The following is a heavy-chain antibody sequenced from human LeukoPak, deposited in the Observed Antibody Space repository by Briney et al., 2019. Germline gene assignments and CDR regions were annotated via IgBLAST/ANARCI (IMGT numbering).Heavy chain of an antibody. CDR1: GFTLSSYS. V-gene: IGHV3-48*01. J-gene: IGHJ3*02. CDR2: INSDIYSNTI. CDR3: ARWKYQLPADFGDAFDI. Sequence: GGSLRLSCAASGFTLSSYSMNWVRQAPGKGLEWISYINSDIYSNTIYYADTVKGRFTISRDNGKNSLYLQMNSLRAEDTAVYYCARWKYQLPADFGDAFDIWGQGTMVTVSS. D-gene: IGHD2-2*01.